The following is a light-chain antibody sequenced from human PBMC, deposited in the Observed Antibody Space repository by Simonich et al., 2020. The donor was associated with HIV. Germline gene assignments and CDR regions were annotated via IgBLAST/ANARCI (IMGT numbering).Light chain of an antibody. V-gene: IGKV4-1*01. J-gene: IGKJ3*01. Sequence: DIVMTQSPDSLAVSLGERATINCKSSQRVLYSSNNKTYVAWYQQKPGQPPKLLIYWASTRESGVPDRFSGSGSGTDFTLTISSLQAEDVAVYYCQQYYSSPPTFGPGTKVDIK. CDR3: QQYYSSPPT. CDR2: WAS. CDR1: QRVLYSSNNKTY.